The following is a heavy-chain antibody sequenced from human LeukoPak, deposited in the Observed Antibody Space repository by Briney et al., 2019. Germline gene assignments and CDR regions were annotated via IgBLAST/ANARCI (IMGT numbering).Heavy chain of an antibody. CDR1: GFTFSDYY. J-gene: IGHJ5*02. V-gene: IGHV3-11*01. Sequence: GGSLRLSCAASGFTFSDYYMSWIRQAPGKGLECVSYISSSGSTIYYADSVKGRFTISRDNAKNSLYLQMNSLRAEDTAVYYCARMGLHYGAYVEDWFDPWGQGTLVTVSS. CDR2: ISSSGSTI. D-gene: IGHD4-17*01. CDR3: ARMGLHYGAYVEDWFDP.